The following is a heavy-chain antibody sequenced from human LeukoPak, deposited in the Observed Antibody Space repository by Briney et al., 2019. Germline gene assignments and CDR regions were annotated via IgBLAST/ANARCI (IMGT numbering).Heavy chain of an antibody. CDR3: ARWPPRNDMKGLNYYSGLDV. J-gene: IGHJ6*04. CDR2: INHNGRT. Sequence: SETLSLTCGVYGGSFNAYYWSWIRQPPGKGLEWIGEINHNGRTNYNPSLKSRVTISVDSSMNQFSLKVSSVTAADTAVYYCARWPPRNDMKGLNYYSGLDVWRKGRTVTVPS. CDR1: GGSFNAYY. V-gene: IGHV4-34*01.